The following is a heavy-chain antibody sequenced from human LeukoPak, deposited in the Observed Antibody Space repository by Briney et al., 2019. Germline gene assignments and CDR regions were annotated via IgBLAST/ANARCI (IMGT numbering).Heavy chain of an antibody. CDR1: GFTFSSYG. D-gene: IGHD5-12*01. V-gene: IGHV3-30*18. CDR2: ISYDGSNK. CDR3: ANATSGYGAPSPLAH. Sequence: PGRSLRLSCAASGFTFSSYGMHWVRQAPGKGLEWVAVISYDGSNKYYADSVKGRFTISRDNSKNTLYLQMNSLRAEDTAVYYRANATSGYGAPSPLAHWGPGTPVTASS. J-gene: IGHJ4*02.